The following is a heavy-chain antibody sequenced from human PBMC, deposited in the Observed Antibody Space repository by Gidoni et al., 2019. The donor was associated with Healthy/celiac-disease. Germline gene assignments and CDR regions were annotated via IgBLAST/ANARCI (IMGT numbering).Heavy chain of an antibody. V-gene: IGHV3-30-3*01. Sequence: QVQLVESGGGVVQPGRSLRLSCAASRFTFSRYAMHWVRQAPGKGLEWVAVISYDGSNKYDADSVKGRFTISRDNSKNTLYLQMNSLRAEDTAVYYCARGSRGEYYDFWSGWFDPWGQGTLVTVSS. D-gene: IGHD3-3*01. CDR1: RFTFSRYA. CDR3: ARGSRGEYYDFWSGWFDP. CDR2: ISYDGSNK. J-gene: IGHJ5*02.